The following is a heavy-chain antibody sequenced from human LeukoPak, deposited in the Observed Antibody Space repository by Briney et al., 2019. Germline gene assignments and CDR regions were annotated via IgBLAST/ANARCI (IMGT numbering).Heavy chain of an antibody. CDR2: ISNSGGST. CDR1: GFTFSNYG. V-gene: IGHV3-23*01. J-gene: IGHJ6*03. Sequence: GGSLRLSCATSGFTFSNYGMNWVRQAPGKGLEWVSSISNSGGSTYYADSVKGRFTISRDNSKNTLYVQMNSLRDEDTAVYYCARSASLYYYYYMDVWGQGSTVTVSS. CDR3: ARSASLYYYYYMDV.